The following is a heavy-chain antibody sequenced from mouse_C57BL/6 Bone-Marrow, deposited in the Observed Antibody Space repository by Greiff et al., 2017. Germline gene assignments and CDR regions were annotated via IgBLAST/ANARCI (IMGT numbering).Heavy chain of an antibody. CDR2: TNPNNGGT. V-gene: IGHV1-22*01. D-gene: IGHD2-3*01. J-gene: IGHJ4*01. CDR1: GYTFTDYN. Sequence: VQLQQSGPELVKPGASVKMSCKASGYTFTDYNMHWVKQSHGKSLEWIGYTNPNNGGTSYNQKFKGKATLTVNKSSSTAYMELRSLTSEDSAVYYCARDGYYSYAMDYWGQGTSVTVSS. CDR3: ARDGYYSYAMDY.